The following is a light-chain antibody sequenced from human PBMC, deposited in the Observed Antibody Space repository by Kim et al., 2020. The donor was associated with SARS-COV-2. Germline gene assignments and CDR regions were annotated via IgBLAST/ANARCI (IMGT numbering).Light chain of an antibody. V-gene: IGKV1-39*01. J-gene: IGKJ1*01. CDR3: QQSYSTPRT. CDR2: AAS. Sequence: TSVIDRVTITCRASQSHSSYFNCYQQKPGKAPTLLIYAASGLRSWVPSRFSDSGSWSDFTLAISRLQPDDFATYYCQQSYSTPRTFVQGTKVDIK. CDR1: QSHSSY.